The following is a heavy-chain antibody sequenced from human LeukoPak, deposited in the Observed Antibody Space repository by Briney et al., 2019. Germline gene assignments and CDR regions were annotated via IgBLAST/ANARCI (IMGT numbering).Heavy chain of an antibody. V-gene: IGHV3-7*01. J-gene: IGHJ5*02. CDR1: GFHFIVHW. CDR2: INQDESKK. Sequence: GGSLRLSCAASGFHFIVHWMIWDRQAPGKGLEWVANINQDESKKYYVDSVEGRFTISRDNAKNSLYLQMNSLRAEDTAVYYCAISTYSSSPSWGQGTLVTVSS. D-gene: IGHD6-6*01. CDR3: AISTYSSSPS.